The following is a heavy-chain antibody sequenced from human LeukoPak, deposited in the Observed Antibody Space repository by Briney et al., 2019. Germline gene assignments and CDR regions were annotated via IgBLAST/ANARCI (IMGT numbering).Heavy chain of an antibody. V-gene: IGHV3-30*02. CDR3: AKETYYYDSSGYYYAGPFDY. CDR1: GGTFSSYG. CDR2: IRYDGSNK. D-gene: IGHD3-22*01. Sequence: SCKASGGTFSSYGMHWVRQAPGKGLEWVAFIRYDGSNKYYADSVKGRFTISRDNSKNTLYLQMNSLRAEDTAVYYCAKETYYYDSSGYYYAGPFDYWGQGTLVTVSS. J-gene: IGHJ4*02.